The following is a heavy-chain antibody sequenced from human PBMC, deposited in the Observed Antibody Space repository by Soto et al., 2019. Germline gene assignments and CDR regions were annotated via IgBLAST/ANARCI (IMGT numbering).Heavy chain of an antibody. Sequence: EVQLVESGGGLVQPGGSLRLSCEGSGFTFSSFWMSWVRQTPEKGLEWVAAIKSDGSETHYGDSVKGRFTISRDNRKKSLYRQMNSLREEDTAVYYCAREYMWGQGALVTVSS. CDR2: IKSDGSET. V-gene: IGHV3-7*04. CDR1: GFTFSSFW. D-gene: IGHD1-1*01. J-gene: IGHJ4*02. CDR3: AREYM.